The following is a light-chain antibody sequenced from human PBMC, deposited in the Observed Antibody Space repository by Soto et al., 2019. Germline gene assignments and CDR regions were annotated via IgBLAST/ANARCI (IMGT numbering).Light chain of an antibody. CDR1: QSVTNNF. V-gene: IGKV3-20*01. J-gene: IGKJ1*01. CDR2: DTP. Sequence: EIVLTQSPGTLSLSPGERATLSCRASQSVTNNFLAWYQQNPGQAPSLLIYDTPIRAPGITDRFSRSGSGTDFTLTISGLEPEDVAVYYGHQSDSSWTFGPGTKVEIK. CDR3: HQSDSSWT.